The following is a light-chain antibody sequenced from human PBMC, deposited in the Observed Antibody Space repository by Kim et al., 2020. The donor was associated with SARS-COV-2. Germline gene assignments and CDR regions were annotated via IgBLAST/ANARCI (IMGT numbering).Light chain of an antibody. J-gene: IGLJ2*01. CDR1: KLGDKY. CDR3: QAWDSNAVV. Sequence: SYELTQPPSVSVSPGQTASITCSGEKLGDKYVSWYQHKVDQSPMVVIHQDIRRPSGIPERFSGSNSGNTATLTISGTQAVDEADYYCQAWDSNAVVFGGGTKLTVL. CDR2: QDI. V-gene: IGLV3-1*01.